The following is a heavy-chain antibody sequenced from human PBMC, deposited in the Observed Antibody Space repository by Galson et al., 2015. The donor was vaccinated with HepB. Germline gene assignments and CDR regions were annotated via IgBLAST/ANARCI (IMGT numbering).Heavy chain of an antibody. Sequence: PALVKPTQTLTLTCTFSGFSLNSRGVGVGWIRQPPGKALEWLALIFWDDDQRYTPLLQSRLSVTKDTSQNQVVLKLTSVDPVDTATYYCAHMDLGLTSFAYWGQGTLVTVSS. CDR3: AHMDLGLTSFAY. CDR2: IFWDDDQ. D-gene: IGHD3/OR15-3a*01. CDR1: GFSLNSRGVG. J-gene: IGHJ4*02. V-gene: IGHV2-5*02.